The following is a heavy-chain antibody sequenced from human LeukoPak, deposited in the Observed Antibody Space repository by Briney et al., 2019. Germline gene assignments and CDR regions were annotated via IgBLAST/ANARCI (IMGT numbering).Heavy chain of an antibody. J-gene: IGHJ2*01. V-gene: IGHV1-8*02. CDR1: GGTFSSYA. CDR3: ARITMVRGVPDL. Sequence: ASVKVSCKASGGTFSSYAINWVRQATGQGLEWMGWMNPNSGNTGYAQKFQGRVTMTRNTSISTAYMELSSLRSEDTAVYYCARITMVRGVPDLWGRGTLVTVSS. CDR2: MNPNSGNT. D-gene: IGHD3-10*01.